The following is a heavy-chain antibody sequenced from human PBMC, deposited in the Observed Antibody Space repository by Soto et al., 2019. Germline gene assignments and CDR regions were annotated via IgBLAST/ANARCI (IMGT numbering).Heavy chain of an antibody. J-gene: IGHJ6*02. D-gene: IGHD3-22*01. Sequence: QVQLVQSGAEVKKPGASVKVSCKASGYTFISYGISWVRQAPGQGLEGMGWISAYNGNTNYAQKLQGRVTMTKDTTTRTAYMELRSLRSDVTAVYYCARGGRHDSSGYFLTFSGMDVWGQGTTVTVSS. CDR1: GYTFISYG. V-gene: IGHV1-18*01. CDR3: ARGGRHDSSGYFLTFSGMDV. CDR2: ISAYNGNT.